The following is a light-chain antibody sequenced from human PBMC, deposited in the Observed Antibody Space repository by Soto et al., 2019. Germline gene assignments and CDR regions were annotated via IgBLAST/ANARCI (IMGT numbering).Light chain of an antibody. CDR3: QQSFSTPT. J-gene: IGKJ5*01. CDR2: SAS. Sequence: DIQMTQSPSSLSTSIGDRVTITCRASQRINIYLNWYRQKPGKAPELLIYSASNLQSGVPSRFSGSGSGTDFTLTISGQQSEDFATYYCQQSFSTPTFGQGTRLDIK. CDR1: QRINIY. V-gene: IGKV1-39*01.